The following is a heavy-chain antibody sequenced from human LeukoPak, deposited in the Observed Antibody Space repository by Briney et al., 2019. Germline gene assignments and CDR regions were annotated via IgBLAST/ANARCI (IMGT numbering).Heavy chain of an antibody. CDR2: IYYSEST. CDR3: AREGDSSGWYFDY. CDR1: GGSISSNY. D-gene: IGHD6-19*01. V-gene: IGHV4-59*01. Sequence: SETLSLTCTVSGGSISSNYWSWIRQPPGKGLEWIGYIYYSESTNYNPSLKSRVTISVDTSKNQFSLKLSSVTAADTAVYYCAREGDSSGWYFDYWGQGTLVTVSS. J-gene: IGHJ4*02.